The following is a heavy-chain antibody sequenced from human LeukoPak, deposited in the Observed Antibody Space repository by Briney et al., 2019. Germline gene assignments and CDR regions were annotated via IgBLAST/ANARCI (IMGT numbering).Heavy chain of an antibody. Sequence: SQTLSLTCTVSGGSISNNYWSWIRQPAGKGLEWIGRIYTSGSTNYNPSLKSRVTMSVDTSKNQFSLKLSSVTAADTAVYYCASNAVVPAAIFSVWGQGTLVTVSS. CDR1: GGSISNNY. J-gene: IGHJ4*02. V-gene: IGHV4-4*07. CDR2: IYTSGST. D-gene: IGHD2-2*02. CDR3: ASNAVVPAAIFSV.